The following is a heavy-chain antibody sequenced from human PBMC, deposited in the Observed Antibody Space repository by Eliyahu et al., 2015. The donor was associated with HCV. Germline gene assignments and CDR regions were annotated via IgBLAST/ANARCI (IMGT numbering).Heavy chain of an antibody. CDR2: ISTGDEK. V-gene: IGHV2-26*01. D-gene: IGHD1-26*01. Sequence: ISTGDEKSYSTSLKSRLTISKDTSKSQVVLTMTNMDPVDTATYYCARMIVGATKRASYYYGMDVWGQGTTVTVSS. J-gene: IGHJ6*02. CDR3: ARMIVGATKRASYYYGMDV.